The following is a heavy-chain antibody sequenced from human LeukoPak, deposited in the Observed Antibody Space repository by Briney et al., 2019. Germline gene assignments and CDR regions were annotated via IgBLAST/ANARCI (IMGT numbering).Heavy chain of an antibody. Sequence: PGGSLRLSCAASGFTFSSSWMSWVRQAPGKGLEWVANIKQDGSEKYYVDSVKSRFTVSRDNAKNSLYLQMSSLRAGDTAVYYCARTTAGPKGYFDYWGQGTLVTVSS. J-gene: IGHJ4*02. CDR3: ARTTAGPKGYFDY. CDR2: IKQDGSEK. CDR1: GFTFSSSW. D-gene: IGHD6-19*01. V-gene: IGHV3-7*01.